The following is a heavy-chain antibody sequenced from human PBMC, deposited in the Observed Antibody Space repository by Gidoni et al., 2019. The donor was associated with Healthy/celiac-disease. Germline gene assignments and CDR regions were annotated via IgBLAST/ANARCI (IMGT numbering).Heavy chain of an antibody. V-gene: IGHV1-69*06. CDR1: GGTFSSYS. J-gene: IGHJ4*02. D-gene: IGHD4-17*01. CDR3: ARSYGGNLDY. Sequence: QVQLVQPTAEVKNPGSSAKVYCKASGGTFSSYSISWLRQAPGPVLALIGGIIPIFGTANPAQKCQGRVTITAAKSTSTAYMALSSLRSEDTAVYYCARSYGGNLDYWGQGTLVTVSS. CDR2: IIPIFGTA.